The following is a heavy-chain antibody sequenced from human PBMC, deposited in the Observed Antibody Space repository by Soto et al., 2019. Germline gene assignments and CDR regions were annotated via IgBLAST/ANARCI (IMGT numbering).Heavy chain of an antibody. CDR3: AVGYSSGWSLYYGMDV. D-gene: IGHD6-19*01. V-gene: IGHV1-18*01. J-gene: IGHJ6*02. Sequence: ASVKVSCKASGYTFTSYGISWVRQAPGQGLEWMGWISAYNGNTNYAQKLQGRVTMTTDTSTSTAYMELRSLRSDDTAVYHCAVGYSSGWSLYYGMDVWGQGTTVTVS. CDR2: ISAYNGNT. CDR1: GYTFTSYG.